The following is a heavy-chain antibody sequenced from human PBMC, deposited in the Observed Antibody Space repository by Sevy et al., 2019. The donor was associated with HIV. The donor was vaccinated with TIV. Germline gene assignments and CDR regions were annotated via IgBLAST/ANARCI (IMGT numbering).Heavy chain of an antibody. CDR1: GFTFSSYA. CDR2: ISYDGSNK. D-gene: IGHD2-2*02. Sequence: GGSLRPSCAASGFTFSSYAMHWVRQAPGKGLEWVAVISYDGSNKYYADSVKGRFTISRDNSKNTLYLQMNSLRAEDTAVYYCARVLLGYCSSTSCYNYYYYGMDVWGQGTTVTVSS. J-gene: IGHJ6*02. CDR3: ARVLLGYCSSTSCYNYYYYGMDV. V-gene: IGHV3-30*04.